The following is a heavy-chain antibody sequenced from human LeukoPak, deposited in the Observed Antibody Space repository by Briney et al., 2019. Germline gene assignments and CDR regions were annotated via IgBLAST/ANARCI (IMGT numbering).Heavy chain of an antibody. J-gene: IGHJ5*02. CDR3: ARETGSGGWFDP. Sequence: SSETLSLTCAVYGGSFSGYYWSWIRQPPGKGLEWIGEINHSGSTNYNPSLKSRVTISVDTSKNQFSLKLSSVTAADTAVYYCARETGSGGWFDPWGQGTLVTVSS. CDR2: INHSGST. V-gene: IGHV4-34*01. CDR1: GGSFSGYY. D-gene: IGHD3-10*01.